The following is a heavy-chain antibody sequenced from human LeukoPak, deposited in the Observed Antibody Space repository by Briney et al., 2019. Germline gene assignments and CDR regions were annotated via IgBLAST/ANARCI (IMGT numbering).Heavy chain of an antibody. J-gene: IGHJ4*02. CDR1: GFTFSSYS. V-gene: IGHV3-48*01. CDR3: ARPYSSSWPGPNDY. D-gene: IGHD6-13*01. CDR2: ISSSSSTI. Sequence: PGGSLRLSCAASGFTFSSYSMNWVRQAPGKGLEWVSYISSSSSTIYYADSVKGRFTISRDNAKNSLYLQMNSLRAEDTAVYYCARPYSSSWPGPNDYWGQGTLVTVSS.